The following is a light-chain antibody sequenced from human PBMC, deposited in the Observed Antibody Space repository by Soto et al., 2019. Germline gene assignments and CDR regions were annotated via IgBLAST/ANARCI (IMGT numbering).Light chain of an antibody. CDR1: SSDVGAYNY. V-gene: IGLV2-14*01. J-gene: IGLJ1*01. Sequence: QSALTQPASVSGYPGQSITISCTGASSDVGAYNYVAWCQQHPGKGPKLLIYDVSNRPSGFSSRFSGSKSGNTASLTISGLRAEDEADYVCSSYTTSSTYVFGTGTKVTV. CDR2: DVS. CDR3: SSYTTSSTYV.